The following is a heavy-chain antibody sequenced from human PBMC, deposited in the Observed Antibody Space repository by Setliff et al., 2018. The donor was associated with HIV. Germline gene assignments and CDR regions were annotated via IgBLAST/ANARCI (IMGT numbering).Heavy chain of an antibody. J-gene: IGHJ4*02. CDR1: GYNFTSHD. Sequence: GASVKVSCKASGYNFTSHDINWVRQAPGQGLEWMGWMNPKSGNTGYARKFQGRVTMSEDTSTDTAYMDLSRLRSDDTAVYYCARRVPPIPSGDLDYWGQGTLVTVSS. CDR2: MNPKSGNT. D-gene: IGHD4-17*01. V-gene: IGHV1-8*01. CDR3: ARRVPPIPSGDLDY.